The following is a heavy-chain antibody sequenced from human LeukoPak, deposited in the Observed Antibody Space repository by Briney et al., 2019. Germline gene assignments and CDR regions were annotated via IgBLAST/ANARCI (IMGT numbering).Heavy chain of an antibody. J-gene: IGHJ4*02. CDR3: ATLRPRQQLVVDH. V-gene: IGHV3-48*03. Sequence: GGSLGLSCAASGFTFSSYEMNWVRQAPGKGLEWVSYISSSGSTKYYADSVKGRFTISRDNALNSLYLQMSSLRAEDTAVYYCATLRPRQQLVVDHWGQGTLVTVSS. CDR1: GFTFSSYE. CDR2: ISSSGSTK. D-gene: IGHD6-13*01.